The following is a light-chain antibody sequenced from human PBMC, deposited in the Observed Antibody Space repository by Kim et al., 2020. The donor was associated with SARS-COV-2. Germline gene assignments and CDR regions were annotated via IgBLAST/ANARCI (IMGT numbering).Light chain of an antibody. J-gene: IGLJ2*01. V-gene: IGLV1-44*01. Sequence: QSVLTQPPSASGTPGQRVTISCSGSSSNIGRNIVNWHQQVPGTAPKLLIYSNNQRPSGVPDRFSASKSGTSASLAISGLQSEDEADYYCTACDDSLNFVVFGGGTQLTVL. CDR3: TACDDSLNFVV. CDR1: SSNIGRNI. CDR2: SNN.